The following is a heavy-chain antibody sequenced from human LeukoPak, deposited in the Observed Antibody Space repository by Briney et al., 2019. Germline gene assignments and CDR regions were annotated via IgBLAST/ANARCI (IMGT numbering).Heavy chain of an antibody. D-gene: IGHD2-21*01. CDR2: IYYSGST. V-gene: IGHV4-59*01. CDR3: ARVWTEDWFDP. J-gene: IGHJ5*02. Sequence: SETLSLTCTVSGGSISSYYWSWIRQPPGKGLEWIGYIYYSGSTNYNPSLKSRVTISVDTSKNQFSLKLSSVTAADTAVYYCARVWTEDWFDPWGQGTLVTVSS. CDR1: GGSISSYY.